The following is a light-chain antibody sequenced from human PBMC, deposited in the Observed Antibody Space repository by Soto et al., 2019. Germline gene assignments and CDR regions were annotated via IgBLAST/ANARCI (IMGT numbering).Light chain of an antibody. Sequence: DIQVTQSPSSLSASVGGRVTITCRASQSISRHLNWYQQKPGKAPKLLINIASSLQSGVPSRFSGSGSGTDFTLTISSLQPEDFATYYCQQSYSTPLGYTFGQGTRLEIK. J-gene: IGKJ5*01. CDR1: QSISRH. CDR3: QQSYSTPLGYT. V-gene: IGKV1-39*01. CDR2: IAS.